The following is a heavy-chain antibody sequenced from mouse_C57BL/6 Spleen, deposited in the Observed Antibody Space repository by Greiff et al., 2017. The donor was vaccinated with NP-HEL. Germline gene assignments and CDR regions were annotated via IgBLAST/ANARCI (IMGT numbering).Heavy chain of an antibody. CDR3: ARDEDYYGSSYVNYAMDY. CDR1: GFTFSSYA. J-gene: IGHJ4*01. CDR2: ISDGGSYT. D-gene: IGHD1-1*01. Sequence: EVHLVESGGGLVKPGGSLKLSCAASGFTFSSYAMSWVRQTPEKRLEWVATISDGGSYTYYPDNVKGRFTISRDNAKNNLYLQMSHLKSEDTAMYYCARDEDYYGSSYVNYAMDYWGQGTSVTVSS. V-gene: IGHV5-4*01.